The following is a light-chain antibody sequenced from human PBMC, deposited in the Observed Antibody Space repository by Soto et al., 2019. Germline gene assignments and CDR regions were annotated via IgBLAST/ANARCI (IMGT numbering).Light chain of an antibody. J-gene: IGLJ2*01. CDR2: EVS. V-gene: IGLV2-23*02. Sequence: QSALTQPASVSGSPGQSITISCTGTSSDVGSYNFVSWYQQHPGKAPEFIIYEVSKRPSGVSNRFSGSKSGNTASLTISGLQAEDEADYYCCSYASSTSMIFGGGTKVTVL. CDR1: SSDVGSYNF. CDR3: CSYASSTSMI.